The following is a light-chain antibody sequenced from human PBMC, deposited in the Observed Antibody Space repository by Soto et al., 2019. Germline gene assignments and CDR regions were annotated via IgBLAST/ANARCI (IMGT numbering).Light chain of an antibody. J-gene: IGKJ1*01. CDR3: PQYNNWFRT. V-gene: IGKV3-15*01. CDR1: QRVASN. CDR2: GAS. Sequence: EIVMTQSPATLTVSPGERSTLPSRASQRVASNLAWYQQKVGQVPRLLIYGASTRASGIPARFSGSGAGTEFTLTISSLQSEDFSIYYFPQYNNWFRTVGQGTKVDI.